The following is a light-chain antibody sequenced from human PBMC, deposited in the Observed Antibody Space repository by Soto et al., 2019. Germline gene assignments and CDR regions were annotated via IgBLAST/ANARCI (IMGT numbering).Light chain of an antibody. Sequence: DIQMTQSTSTLSASVGDRVTITCRASQSISSWLAWYQQKPGKAPKLLIYKASSLASGVPSRFSGSGSGTEFTLTISSLQPDDVATYYCQQYNSYSHTFGQGTKLEIK. V-gene: IGKV1-5*03. CDR3: QQYNSYSHT. CDR1: QSISSW. CDR2: KAS. J-gene: IGKJ2*01.